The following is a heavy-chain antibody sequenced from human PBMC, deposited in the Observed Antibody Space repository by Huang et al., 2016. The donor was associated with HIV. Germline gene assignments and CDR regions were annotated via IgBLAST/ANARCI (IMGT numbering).Heavy chain of an antibody. V-gene: IGHV1-18*01. J-gene: IGHJ5*02. Sequence: QVQLVQSGPEMKKPGASVNVSCKASGYTFFTYSISWVRQAPGQGLEWMGCVSTYNGHTNYAQKCQGRLTLTTDVSTSSAYMELKNLRSDDTAVYYCARFRGPQVTLNWLDPWGQGTLVTVSS. D-gene: IGHD3-10*01. CDR2: VSTYNGHT. CDR3: ARFRGPQVTLNWLDP. CDR1: GYTFFTYS.